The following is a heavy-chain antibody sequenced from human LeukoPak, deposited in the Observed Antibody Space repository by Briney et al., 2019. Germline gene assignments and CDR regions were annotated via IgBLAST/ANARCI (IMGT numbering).Heavy chain of an antibody. J-gene: IGHJ5*02. Sequence: WGSLRLSCAASGFTFSSYSMNWVRQAPGKGLEWVSSISSSSSYIYYADSVKGRFTISRDNAKNSPYLQMNSLRAEDTAVYYCACGPYSSSWYFDPWGQGTLVTVSS. CDR2: ISSSSSYI. CDR3: ACGPYSSSWYFDP. V-gene: IGHV3-21*01. CDR1: GFTFSSYS. D-gene: IGHD6-13*01.